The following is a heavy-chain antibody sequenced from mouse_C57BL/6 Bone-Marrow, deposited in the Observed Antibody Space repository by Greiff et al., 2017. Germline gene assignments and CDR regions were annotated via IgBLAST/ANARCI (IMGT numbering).Heavy chain of an antibody. CDR2: IDPSDSYT. CDR3: ARNPSYYSNSWFAY. CDR1: GYTFTSYW. V-gene: IGHV1-59*01. D-gene: IGHD2-5*01. J-gene: IGHJ3*01. Sequence: QVQLQQSGAELVRPGTSVKLSCKASGYTFTSYWMHWVKQRPGQGLEWIGVIDPSDSYTNYNQKFKGKATLTVDTSSSTAYMQLSSLTSEDSAVYYYARNPSYYSNSWFAYWGQGTLVTVSA.